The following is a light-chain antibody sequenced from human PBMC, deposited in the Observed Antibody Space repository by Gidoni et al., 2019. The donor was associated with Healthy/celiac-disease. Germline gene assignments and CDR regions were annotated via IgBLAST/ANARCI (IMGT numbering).Light chain of an antibody. CDR2: DAS. Sequence: IQMTQSPSSLSASVGDRVTITCQASQDISNYLNWYQQKPGKAPKLLIDDASNLETGVPSRFSGSGSGTDFTFTISSLQPEDIATYYCQQYDNLPMYTFXQXTKLEI. CDR1: QDISNY. CDR3: QQYDNLPMYT. V-gene: IGKV1-33*01. J-gene: IGKJ2*01.